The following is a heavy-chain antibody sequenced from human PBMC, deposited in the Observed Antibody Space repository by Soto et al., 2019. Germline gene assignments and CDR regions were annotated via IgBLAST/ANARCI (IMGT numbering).Heavy chain of an antibody. J-gene: IGHJ6*02. D-gene: IGHD5-12*01. V-gene: IGHV1-69*12. CDR3: ARDIVATNDYGCFYGIDV. Sequence: QVQLVQSGAEVKKPGSSVKVSCKASGGTFSSYAISWVRQAPGQGLEWMGGIIPIFGTANYAQKFQGRVTMTADECTSTAYMELSSLRSEGTDVYYCARDIVATNDYGCFYGIDVWGQGTTVTVSS. CDR2: IIPIFGTA. CDR1: GGTFSSYA.